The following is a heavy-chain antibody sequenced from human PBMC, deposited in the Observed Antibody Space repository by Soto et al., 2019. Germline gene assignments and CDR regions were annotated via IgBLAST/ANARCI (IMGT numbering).Heavy chain of an antibody. D-gene: IGHD3-10*01. CDR2: IRGFSPYT. CDR1: GFTFRTYT. V-gene: IGHV3-21*01. CDR3: ARDRGYDAHDYYYNAMDV. Sequence: GGSLRLSCISSGFTFRTYTMNWVRQSPGKGLEWVSGIRGFSPYTFYAESVRGRFTISRDNAKNSLFLQMDSLRAENTAVYYCARDRGYDAHDYYYNAMDVWGQGTTVTVSS. J-gene: IGHJ6*02.